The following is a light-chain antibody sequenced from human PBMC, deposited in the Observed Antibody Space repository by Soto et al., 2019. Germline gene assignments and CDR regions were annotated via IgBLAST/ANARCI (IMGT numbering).Light chain of an antibody. J-gene: IGKJ5*01. CDR2: DAS. Sequence: IVLTQSPATLSLWPGETAILSCRASQTVSSYLSWYQHKPGQAPRLLIYDASKRAPGIPARFSGSWSGTDFTLTISSLEPEDFAVYYCQQRSTSITFGQGTRLEIE. CDR3: QQRSTSIT. V-gene: IGKV3-11*01. CDR1: QTVSSY.